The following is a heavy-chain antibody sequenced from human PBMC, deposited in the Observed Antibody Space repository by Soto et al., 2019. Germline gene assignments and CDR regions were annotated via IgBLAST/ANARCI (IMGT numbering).Heavy chain of an antibody. J-gene: IGHJ4*02. V-gene: IGHV5-51*01. CDR3: ARGSPGSYSLFDN. Sequence: GASRKISCKGSGYRFTSYWIGWVRQMPGKGLEWMGIIYPGDSDTRYSPSFHGQVTISADKSISSAYLQWSSLKASDTAMYYCARGSPGSYSLFDNRRQGTLVTVSS. D-gene: IGHD3-10*01. CDR1: GYRFTSYW. CDR2: IYPGDSDT.